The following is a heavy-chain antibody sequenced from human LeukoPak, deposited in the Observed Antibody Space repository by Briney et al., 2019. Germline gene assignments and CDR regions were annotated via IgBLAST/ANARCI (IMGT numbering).Heavy chain of an antibody. D-gene: IGHD3-9*01. CDR3: ARIRAYYDILTGYYSSDNYYFDY. Sequence: SETLSLTCTVSGGSVSSYYWSWIRQPPGKGLEWIGYIYYSGTTNYNPSLKSRVTISVDTSKNQFSLKLSSVTAADTAVYYCARIRAYYDILTGYYSSDNYYFDYWGQGTLVTVSS. V-gene: IGHV4-59*02. J-gene: IGHJ4*02. CDR1: GGSVSSYY. CDR2: IYYSGTT.